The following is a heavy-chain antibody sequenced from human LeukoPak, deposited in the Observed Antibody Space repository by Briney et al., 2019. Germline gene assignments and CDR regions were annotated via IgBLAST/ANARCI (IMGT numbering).Heavy chain of an antibody. D-gene: IGHD1-26*01. J-gene: IGHJ3*02. V-gene: IGHV4-34*01. CDR1: RGSFSGYY. CDR2: INHSGST. Sequence: PSETLSLTCAVYRGSFSGYYWSWIRQPPGKGLEWIGEINHSGSTNYNPSLKSRVTISVDTSKNQFSLKLSSVTAADTAVYYCARGLGGGSDAFDIWGQGTMVTVSS. CDR3: ARGLGGGSDAFDI.